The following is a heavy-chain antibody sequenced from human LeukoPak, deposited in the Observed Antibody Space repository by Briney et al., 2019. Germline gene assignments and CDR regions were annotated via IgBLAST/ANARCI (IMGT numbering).Heavy chain of an antibody. CDR3: ARGFTVYRLSLDY. Sequence: ASVKVSCKASGYTFTSYYMHWVRQAPGQGLEWMGFINPSGGGTSYAQKFQGRVTMTTDTSTSTVYMEVSSLRSEDTAVYYCARGFTVYRLSLDYWGQGTLVTVSS. CDR1: GYTFTSYY. D-gene: IGHD3-16*02. V-gene: IGHV1-46*01. CDR2: INPSGGGT. J-gene: IGHJ4*02.